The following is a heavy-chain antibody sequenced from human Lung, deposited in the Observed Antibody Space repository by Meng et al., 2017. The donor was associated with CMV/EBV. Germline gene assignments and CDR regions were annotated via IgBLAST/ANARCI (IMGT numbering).Heavy chain of an antibody. CDR2: ININGRTT. CDR1: GFSFSNYW. D-gene: IGHD2-21*01. V-gene: IGHV3-74*01. CDR3: TSLYLAV. J-gene: IGHJ4*02. Sequence: GGSLRLSSAASGFSFSNYWMHWVRQAPGKGLVWVSRININGRTTNYADSVKGRFTISRDNAKNTLYLQMNSLRAEDAGVYYCTSLYLAVWGQGTLVTVSS.